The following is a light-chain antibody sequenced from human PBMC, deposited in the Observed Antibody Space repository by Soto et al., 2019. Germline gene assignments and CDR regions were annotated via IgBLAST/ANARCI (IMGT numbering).Light chain of an antibody. J-gene: IGKJ1*01. CDR1: QSVSSD. CDR2: GAS. CDR3: QQYGSSGT. Sequence: EVLMTQSPVTLSLSPGESATLSCRASQSVSSDLAWYQQKPGQAPRLLIYGASNRATGIPDRFSGSGSGTDFTLTISRLEPEDFAVYYCQQYGSSGTFGQGTKVDI. V-gene: IGKV3-20*01.